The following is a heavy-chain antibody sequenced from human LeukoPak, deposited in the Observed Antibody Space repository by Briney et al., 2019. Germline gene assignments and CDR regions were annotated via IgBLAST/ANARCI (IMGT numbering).Heavy chain of an antibody. CDR1: GFTFSSYG. Sequence: AGGSLRLSCAASGFTFSSYGMHWVRQAPGKGLEWVAFIRYDGSNKYYADPVKGRFTISRDNSKNTLYLQINSLRAEDTAVYYCAKVIGWLRFHYFDYWGQGTLVTVSS. D-gene: IGHD5-12*01. CDR2: IRYDGSNK. V-gene: IGHV3-30*02. CDR3: AKVIGWLRFHYFDY. J-gene: IGHJ4*02.